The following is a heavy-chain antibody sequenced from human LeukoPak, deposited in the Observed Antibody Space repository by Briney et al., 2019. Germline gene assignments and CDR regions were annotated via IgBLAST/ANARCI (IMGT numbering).Heavy chain of an antibody. V-gene: IGHV3-30*18. J-gene: IGHJ4*02. D-gene: IGHD6-6*01. CDR3: AKARIAARPRYFDY. Sequence: GRSLRLSCAASGFTFSSYGMHWVRQAPGKGLEWVAVISYDGSNKYYADSVKGRFTISRDNSKNTLYLQMNSLRAEDTAVYYCAKARIAARPRYFDYWGQGTLVTVSS. CDR1: GFTFSSYG. CDR2: ISYDGSNK.